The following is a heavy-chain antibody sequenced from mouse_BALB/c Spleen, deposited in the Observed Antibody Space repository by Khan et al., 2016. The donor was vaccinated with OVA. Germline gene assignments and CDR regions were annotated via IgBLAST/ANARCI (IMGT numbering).Heavy chain of an antibody. J-gene: IGHJ3*01. CDR2: ISGNGIYT. CDR1: GFAFSSYD. Sequence: EVELEESGADLVKPGGSLKLSCAPSGFAFSSYDMSWVRQTPAKSLEWVAIISGNGIYTFYPHSVKGRITISRDNARNNLYLQMSTLRSEDTACYYCSRPSYRGNAWFTYWGQGTLVTVSA. CDR3: SRPSYRGNAWFTY. D-gene: IGHD1-1*02. V-gene: IGHV5-9*02.